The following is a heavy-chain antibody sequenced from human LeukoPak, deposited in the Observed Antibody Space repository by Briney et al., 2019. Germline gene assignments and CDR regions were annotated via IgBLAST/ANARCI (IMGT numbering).Heavy chain of an antibody. CDR2: ITPMFGTA. CDR3: ARGWLAENTVVTPYNY. Sequence: SVKVSCKVSGGTFISYDISWVRQAPGQGLEWMGGITPMFGTAKYAQKFQGRVTITAVESMSTAYMELSSLRSEDTAVYYCARGWLAENTVVTPYNYWGQGTLVTVSS. CDR1: GGTFISYD. J-gene: IGHJ4*02. D-gene: IGHD4-23*01. V-gene: IGHV1-69*13.